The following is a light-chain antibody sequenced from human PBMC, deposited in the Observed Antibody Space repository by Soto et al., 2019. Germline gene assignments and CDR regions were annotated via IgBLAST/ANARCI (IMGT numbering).Light chain of an antibody. CDR2: DAS. V-gene: IGKV3-11*01. CDR1: QSVSSY. J-gene: IGKJ4*01. Sequence: IVLTQSPATLSLSPEERATLSCVAIQSVSSYLAWYQQKPGQAPRLLIYDASNRATGIPARFSGSGSGTDFTLTIISLQPEDFAVYYCQQRSNWPPLTFGGGTKVDI. CDR3: QQRSNWPPLT.